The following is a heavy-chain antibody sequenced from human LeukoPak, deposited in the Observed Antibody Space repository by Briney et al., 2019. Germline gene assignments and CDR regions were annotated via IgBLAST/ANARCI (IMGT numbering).Heavy chain of an antibody. CDR3: ARGLVPGFLDY. V-gene: IGHV3-30*03. Sequence: GGSLRLSCAASGFTFSSYGMQWVRQAPGKGLEWVAVISHDGRVSYYADSVKGRFTISRDNSKNTLDLQMNSLRAEDTAVYYCARGLVPGFLDYWGQGTPVTVSS. CDR2: ISHDGRVS. D-gene: IGHD4-11*01. CDR1: GFTFSSYG. J-gene: IGHJ4*02.